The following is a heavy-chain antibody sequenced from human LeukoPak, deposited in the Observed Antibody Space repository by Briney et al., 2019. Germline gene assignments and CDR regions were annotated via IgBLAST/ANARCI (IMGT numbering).Heavy chain of an antibody. CDR1: GFTFSSYG. CDR2: ISYDGSNK. CDR3: AKARPLYYYGSGSHFDY. V-gene: IGHV3-30*18. J-gene: IGHJ4*02. D-gene: IGHD3-10*01. Sequence: GRSLRLSCAASGFTFSSYGMHWVRQAPGKGLEWVAVISYDGSNKYYADSVKGRFTISRDNSKNTLYLQMNSLRAEDTAVYYCAKARPLYYYGSGSHFDYWGQGTLVTVSS.